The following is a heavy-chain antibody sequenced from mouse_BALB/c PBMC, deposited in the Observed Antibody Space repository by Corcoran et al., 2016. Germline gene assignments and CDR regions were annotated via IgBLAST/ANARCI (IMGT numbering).Heavy chain of an antibody. Sequence: EVQLQQSGPELVKPGASVKMSCKASGYTFTSYVMHWVKQKPGQGLEWIGYINPYNDGTKYNEKFKGKATLTSDKSSSTAYMELSSLTSEDSAVYDCARNYGSSQAWFAYWGQGTLVTVSA. CDR2: INPYNDGT. CDR3: ARNYGSSQAWFAY. J-gene: IGHJ3*01. V-gene: IGHV1S136*01. D-gene: IGHD1-1*01. CDR1: GYTFTSYV.